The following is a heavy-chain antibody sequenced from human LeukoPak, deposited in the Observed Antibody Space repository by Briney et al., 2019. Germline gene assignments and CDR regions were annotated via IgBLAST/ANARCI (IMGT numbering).Heavy chain of an antibody. CDR2: INQDRSEK. D-gene: IGHD2-2*02. J-gene: IGHJ6*02. CDR1: GFSFSSYW. CDR3: ARDHCSSSSCYTYYGMEL. V-gene: IGHV3-7*01. Sequence: GGSLRLSCAASGFSFSSYWMNWVRQVPGKGLEWVANINQDRSEKSYVDSVKGRFTISRGNAKNSLYLQMNSLRAEDTAVYYCARDHCSSSSCYTYYGMELWGQGTTVTVSS.